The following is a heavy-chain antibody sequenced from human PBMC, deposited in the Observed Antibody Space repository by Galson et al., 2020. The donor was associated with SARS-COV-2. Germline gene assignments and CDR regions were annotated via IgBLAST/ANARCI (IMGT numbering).Heavy chain of an antibody. CDR1: GFTFSSYG. Sequence: GESLKISFAASGFTFSSYGMHWVRQAPGKGLEWVAVITYDGSNKYYADSVKGRFTISRDNSKNTLYLQMNSLRAEDTAVYYCAKGLMVRGVISTPYFGYWGQGTLVTVSS. CDR2: ITYDGSNK. V-gene: IGHV3-30*18. D-gene: IGHD3-10*01. CDR3: AKGLMVRGVISTPYFGY. J-gene: IGHJ4*02.